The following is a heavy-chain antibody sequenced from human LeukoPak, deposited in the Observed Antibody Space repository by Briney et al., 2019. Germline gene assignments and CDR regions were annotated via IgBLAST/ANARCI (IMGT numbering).Heavy chain of an antibody. CDR3: ARSAGRLSPIDD. CDR2: ISSGSDYT. Sequence: GGSLRLSCAASGFTFSDYYMSWIRHAPGKGLEWVSYISSGSDYTNYADAVKGRFTISRDNAKNSLSLQMSSLRAEDTALYFCARSAGRLSPIDDWGQGTLVAVSS. V-gene: IGHV3-11*06. CDR1: GFTFSDYY. J-gene: IGHJ4*02. D-gene: IGHD5/OR15-5a*01.